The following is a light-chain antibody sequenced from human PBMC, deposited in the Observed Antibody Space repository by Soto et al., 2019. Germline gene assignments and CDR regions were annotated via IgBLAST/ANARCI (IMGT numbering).Light chain of an antibody. Sequence: QSALTQPASVSGSPGQSITLSCTGTNNDVGGYESVSWYQQHAGRAPRLIIYDVSNRPSGVSGRFSASKFGNTASLTISGLQAEDEADYYCSSYTSSSLYVFGTGTKLTVL. V-gene: IGLV2-14*01. J-gene: IGLJ1*01. CDR3: SSYTSSSLYV. CDR2: DVS. CDR1: NNDVGGYES.